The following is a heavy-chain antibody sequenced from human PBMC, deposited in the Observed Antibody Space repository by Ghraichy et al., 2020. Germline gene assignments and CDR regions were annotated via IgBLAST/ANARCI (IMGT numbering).Heavy chain of an antibody. D-gene: IGHD3-22*01. Sequence: TLSLTCAISGDSVSSNSAAWNWIRQSPSRGLEWLGRTYYRSKWYNDYAVSVKSRITINPDTSKNQFSLQLNSVTPEDTAVYYCARGGNLTYYYDSSGYPLIWYFDLWGRGTLVTVSS. CDR3: ARGGNLTYYYDSSGYPLIWYFDL. CDR2: TYYRSKWYN. CDR1: GDSVSSNSAA. V-gene: IGHV6-1*01. J-gene: IGHJ2*01.